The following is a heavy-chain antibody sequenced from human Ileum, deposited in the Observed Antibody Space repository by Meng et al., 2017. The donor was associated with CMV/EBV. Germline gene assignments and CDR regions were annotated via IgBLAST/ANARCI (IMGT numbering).Heavy chain of an antibody. J-gene: IGHJ5*02. D-gene: IGHD2-2*01. Sequence: ETLSLTCAASGFTFSSYAMSWVRQAPGKGLEWVSAISGSGGSTYYADSVKGRFTISRDNSKNTLYLQMNSLRAEDTAVYYCAKDLFRGTSCCTYNWFDPWGQGTLVTVSS. CDR3: AKDLFRGTSCCTYNWFDP. CDR1: GFTFSSYA. CDR2: ISGSGGST. V-gene: IGHV3-23*01.